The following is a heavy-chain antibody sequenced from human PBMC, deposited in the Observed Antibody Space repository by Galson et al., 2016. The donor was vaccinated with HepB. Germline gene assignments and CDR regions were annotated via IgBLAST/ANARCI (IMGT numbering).Heavy chain of an antibody. CDR1: GGTFSSYA. D-gene: IGHD5-18*01. J-gene: IGHJ6*01. Sequence: CKASGGTFSSYAISWVRQAPGHWLEWMGGIIPFFGAANYAQEFQGRVTITADESTSTAYMELSSLRSEDTAVYYCARGLNEIHLWLTHYYYDLDVWGQGTTVIVSS. V-gene: IGHV1-69*01. CDR2: IIPFFGAA. CDR3: ARGLNEIHLWLTHYYYDLDV.